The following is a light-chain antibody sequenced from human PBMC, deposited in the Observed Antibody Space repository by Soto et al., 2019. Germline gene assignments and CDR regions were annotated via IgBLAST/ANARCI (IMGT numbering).Light chain of an antibody. CDR3: QQYNCDSKT. V-gene: IGKV1-5*01. CDR1: QSISSW. J-gene: IGKJ2*01. Sequence: DIQMTQSPSTLSASVGDRVTITCRASQSISSWLAWYQQKPGKSPKLFIYYASSLESGVPSRFSVSGSGTEFTLTISSLQPDYFATYYGQQYNCDSKTFGQGTKLDI. CDR2: YAS.